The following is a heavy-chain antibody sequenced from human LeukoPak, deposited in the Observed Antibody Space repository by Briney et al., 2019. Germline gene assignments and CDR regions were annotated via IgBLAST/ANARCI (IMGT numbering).Heavy chain of an antibody. CDR3: ARSWGDSGPFDY. D-gene: IGHD7-27*01. V-gene: IGHV3-7*01. J-gene: IGHJ4*02. Sequence: PGGSLRLSCAASGFTFSNSWLSWVRQAPGKGLEWVANINQDGSVKYYVDSVKGRFTISRDNAKNSLYLQMNSLRAEDTAVYYCARSWGDSGPFDYWGQGTLVTVSS. CDR1: GFTFSNSW. CDR2: INQDGSVK.